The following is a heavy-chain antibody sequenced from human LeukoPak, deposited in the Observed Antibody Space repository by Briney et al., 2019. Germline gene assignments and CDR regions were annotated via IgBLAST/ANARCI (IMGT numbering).Heavy chain of an antibody. CDR2: IIPILGIA. CDR3: ARDLLGGYLFDY. Sequence: SVKVSCKASGYTFTSYGISWVRQAPGQGLEWMGRIIPILGIANYAQKFQGRVTITADKSTSTAYMELSSLRSEDTAVYYCARDLLGGYLFDYWGQGTLVTVSS. D-gene: IGHD3-22*01. J-gene: IGHJ4*02. V-gene: IGHV1-69*04. CDR1: GYTFTSYG.